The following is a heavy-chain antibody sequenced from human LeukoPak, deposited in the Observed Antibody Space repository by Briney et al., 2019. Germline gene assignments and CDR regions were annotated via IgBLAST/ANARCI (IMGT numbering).Heavy chain of an antibody. CDR2: ISISGENT. Sequence: GGSLRLSCAASRFTFSSYAMSWVRQAPGKGLEWVSAISISGENTYYADSVKGRFTISRDTSSNTLYLQMHSLRAEDTAVYYCARLISTSSSRFSDYWGQGTLVTVSS. V-gene: IGHV3-23*01. CDR3: ARLISTSSSRFSDY. J-gene: IGHJ4*02. CDR1: RFTFSSYA. D-gene: IGHD6-6*01.